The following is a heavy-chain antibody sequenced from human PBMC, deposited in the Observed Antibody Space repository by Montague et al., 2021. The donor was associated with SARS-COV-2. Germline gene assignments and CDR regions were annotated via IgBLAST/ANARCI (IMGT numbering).Heavy chain of an antibody. V-gene: IGHV4-59*01. CDR1: GGSISSNF. D-gene: IGHD3-16*01. Sequence: SETLSLTCTVSGGSISSNFWSWIRQPPGKGLEWIGYIYYSGSTNYNPSLKSRVTISVDTSKKQFSLQLSSVTAADTAVYYCARANYYVMTSKAYAMDVWGQGTTVTVSS. J-gene: IGHJ6*02. CDR3: ARANYYVMTSKAYAMDV. CDR2: IYYSGST.